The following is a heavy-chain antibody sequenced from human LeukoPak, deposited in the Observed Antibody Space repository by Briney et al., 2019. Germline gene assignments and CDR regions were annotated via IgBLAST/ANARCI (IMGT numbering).Heavy chain of an antibody. CDR2: ISGSGGST. Sequence: GGSLRLSCAASGFTFNSYAMSWVRQAPGKGLEWVSAISGSGGSTYYADSVKGRFTTSRDNAKNSLYLQMNSLRAEDTAVYYCARDRPPYEYGMDVWGQGTTVTVSS. D-gene: IGHD3-22*01. V-gene: IGHV3-23*01. CDR1: GFTFNSYA. CDR3: ARDRPPYEYGMDV. J-gene: IGHJ6*02.